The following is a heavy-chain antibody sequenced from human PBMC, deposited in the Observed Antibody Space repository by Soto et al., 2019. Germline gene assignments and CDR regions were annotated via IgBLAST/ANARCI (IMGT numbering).Heavy chain of an antibody. CDR2: IYYSGST. CDR1: GGSISSSSYY. J-gene: IGHJ6*02. V-gene: IGHV4-39*01. Sequence: QLQLQESGPGLVKPSETLSLTCTVSGGSISSSSYYWGWIRQPPGKGLGWIGSIYYSGSTYYNPXXNARVTISVDXXKXQXXLKLSSVTAADTAVYYCARQEGTGTRGYYYYGMDVWGQGTTVTVSS. CDR3: ARQEGTGTRGYYYYGMDV. D-gene: IGHD1-7*01.